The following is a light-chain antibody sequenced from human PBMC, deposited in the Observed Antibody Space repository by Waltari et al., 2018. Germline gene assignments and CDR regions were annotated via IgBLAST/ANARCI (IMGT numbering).Light chain of an antibody. CDR2: WSS. CDR3: QQYYRNPYT. V-gene: IGKV4-1*01. J-gene: IGKJ2*01. Sequence: DIVVTQSPVSLAVSLGEKATLSCTFTQSILYIANNKNYLAWFQKKPGQPPKLLIYWSSTRESGVPDRFSGSGSGTEFSLTISGLQAEDVAVYYCQQYYRNPYTFGQGTNLEI. CDR1: QSILYIANNKNY.